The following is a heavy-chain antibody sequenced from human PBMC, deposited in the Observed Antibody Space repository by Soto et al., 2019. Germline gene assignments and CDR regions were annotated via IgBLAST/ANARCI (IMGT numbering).Heavy chain of an antibody. CDR1: GGALSGYY. D-gene: IGHD4-17*01. CDR3: ARAYGGNSGVFDY. Sequence: QVQLQQWGPGLLKPWRPWSFTVAASGGALSGYYGRGIRQPPGMGLEWIGEINHSGSTNYNPSPKSRVTISVDTSQNQFSLNLSSVTAADTAVYYCARAYGGNSGVFDYWGKGTLVTVSS. V-gene: IGHV4-34*01. CDR2: INHSGST. J-gene: IGHJ4*02.